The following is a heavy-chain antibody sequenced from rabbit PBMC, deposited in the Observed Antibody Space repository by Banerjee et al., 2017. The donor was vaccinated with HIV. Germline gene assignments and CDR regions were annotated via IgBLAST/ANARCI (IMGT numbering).Heavy chain of an antibody. CDR3: ARGEVVAGYGGVGHAMGLAL. Sequence: QLKETGGGLVQPGESLRLSCKGSGFDFTGYYMGWVRQAPGKGLEWIGIIHVGKGLTHYATWVNGRFTVSSDNAQNTVDLQMNSLTAADTATYFCARGEVVAGYGGVGHAMGLALWGPGTLVTVS. J-gene: IGHJ4*01. CDR1: GFDFTGYY. CDR2: IHVGKGLT. D-gene: IGHD3-1*01. V-gene: IGHV1S7*01.